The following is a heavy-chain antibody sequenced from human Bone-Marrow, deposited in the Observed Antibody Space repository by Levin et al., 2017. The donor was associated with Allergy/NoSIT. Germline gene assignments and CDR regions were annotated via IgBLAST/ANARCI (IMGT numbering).Heavy chain of an antibody. Sequence: GESLKISCAASGFTFSDYHMSWIRQAPGKGLEWVSYITSSGSTIYYADSVKGRFTISRDNAKNSLYLQMNSLRADDTAVYYCARDTGMVTYYYGMDVWGQGTTVTVSS. CDR3: ARDTGMVTYYYGMDV. CDR2: ITSSGSTI. D-gene: IGHD5-18*01. J-gene: IGHJ6*02. CDR1: GFTFSDYH. V-gene: IGHV3-11*01.